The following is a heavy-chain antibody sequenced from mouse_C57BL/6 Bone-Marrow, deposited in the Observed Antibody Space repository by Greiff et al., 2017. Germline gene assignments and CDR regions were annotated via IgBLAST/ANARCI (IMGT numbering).Heavy chain of an antibody. J-gene: IGHJ3*01. CDR2: ISGGGGNT. CDR3: ARRDFLFAY. CDR1: GFTFSSYT. Sequence: EVKVEESGGGLVKPGGSLKLSCAASGFTFSSYTMSWVRQTPEKRLEWVATISGGGGNTYYPDSVKGRFTISRDNAKNTLYLQMSSLRSEDTALYYCARRDFLFAYWGQGTLVTVSA. D-gene: IGHD3-3*01. V-gene: IGHV5-9*01.